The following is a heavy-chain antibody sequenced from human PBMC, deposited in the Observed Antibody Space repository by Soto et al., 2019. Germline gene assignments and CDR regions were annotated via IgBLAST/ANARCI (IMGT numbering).Heavy chain of an antibody. V-gene: IGHV4-31*03. Sequence: PSETLSLTCTVSGGSISSGGYYWSWIRQHPGKGLEWIGYIYYSGSTYYNPSLRSRVTISVDTSKNQFSLKLSSVTAADTAVYYCASLPKNYYGSGSYYLPGYYYGMDVWGQGTTVTVSS. CDR2: IYYSGST. CDR1: GGSISSGGYY. J-gene: IGHJ6*02. CDR3: ASLPKNYYGSGSYYLPGYYYGMDV. D-gene: IGHD3-10*01.